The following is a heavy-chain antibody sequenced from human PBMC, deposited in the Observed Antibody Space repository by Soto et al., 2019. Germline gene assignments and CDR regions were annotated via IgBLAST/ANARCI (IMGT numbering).Heavy chain of an antibody. J-gene: IGHJ4*02. D-gene: IGHD3-10*01. CDR2: IYHSGST. CDR3: ARDRGPPYPSFDY. Sequence: LSLTCAVSSGSISSSSWWSWVRQPPGKGLEWIGEIYHSGSTNYNPSLKSRVTISVDKSKNQFSLKLSSVTAADTAVYYCARDRGPPYPSFDYWGQGTLVTVSS. CDR1: SGSISSSSW. V-gene: IGHV4-4*02.